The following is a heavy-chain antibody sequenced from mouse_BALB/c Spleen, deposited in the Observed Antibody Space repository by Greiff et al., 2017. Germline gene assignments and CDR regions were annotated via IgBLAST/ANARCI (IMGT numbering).Heavy chain of an antibody. CDR3: ARSYYGSSHAMDY. CDR2: ISYSGST. CDR1: GYSITSDYA. V-gene: IGHV3-2*02. J-gene: IGHJ4*01. Sequence: DVKLQESGPGLVKPSQSLSLTCTVTGYSITSDYAWNWIRQFPGNKLEWMGYISYSGSTSYNPSLKSRISITRDTSKNQFFLQLNSVTTEDTATYYCARSYYGSSHAMDYWGQGTSVTVSS. D-gene: IGHD1-1*01.